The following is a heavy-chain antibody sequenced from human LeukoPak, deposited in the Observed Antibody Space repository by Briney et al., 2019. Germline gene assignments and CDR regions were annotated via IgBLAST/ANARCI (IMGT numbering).Heavy chain of an antibody. D-gene: IGHD3/OR15-3a*01. Sequence: ASVKVSCKASGYTFTSYYMHWVRQAPGQGLEWMGWINSNSGDTNYAQKFQGRVTMTRDTSITTVYIELSRLRSDDTAMFYCARNDFWTGYYEVWGQGTLVTVSS. J-gene: IGHJ4*02. V-gene: IGHV1-2*02. CDR3: ARNDFWTGYYEV. CDR2: INSNSGDT. CDR1: GYTFTSYY.